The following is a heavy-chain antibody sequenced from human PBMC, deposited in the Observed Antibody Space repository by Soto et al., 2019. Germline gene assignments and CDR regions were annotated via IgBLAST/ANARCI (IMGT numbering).Heavy chain of an antibody. D-gene: IGHD1-7*01. V-gene: IGHV4-31*03. CDR2: IYYSGST. CDR1: GGSISSGGYY. CDR3: ARVETGTTSHYYGMDV. J-gene: IGHJ6*02. Sequence: PSETLSLTCTVSGGSISSGGYYWSWIRQHPGKGLEWIGYIYYSGSTYYNPSLKSRVTISVDTSKNQFSLKLSSVTAADTAVYYCARVETGTTSHYYGMDVWGQGTTVTVSS.